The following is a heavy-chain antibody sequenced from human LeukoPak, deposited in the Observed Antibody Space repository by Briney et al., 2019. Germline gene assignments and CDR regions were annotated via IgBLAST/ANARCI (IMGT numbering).Heavy chain of an antibody. CDR3: ARVPRTRGYSGYEDLDAFDI. CDR2: IYISGST. CDR1: GASISRGNFY. J-gene: IGHJ3*02. D-gene: IGHD5-12*01. Sequence: PSETLSLTCTVSGASISRGNFYLSWIRQPAGKGLEYMGRIYISGSTNYNPSLKSRVTISVDMSKNQFSLKLSSVTAADTAMYYCARVPRTRGYSGYEDLDAFDIWGQGTRVTVSS. V-gene: IGHV4-61*02.